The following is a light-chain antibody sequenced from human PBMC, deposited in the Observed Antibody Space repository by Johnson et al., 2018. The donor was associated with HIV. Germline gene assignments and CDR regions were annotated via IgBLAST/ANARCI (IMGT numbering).Light chain of an antibody. V-gene: IGLV1-51*02. J-gene: IGLJ1*01. Sequence: QSVLTQPPSVSAAPGQKVTISCSGSSSNIGNNLASWYQQLPGTAPKLLIYANNKRPSGIPDRFSGSKSGTSATLDITGLQTGDEADYYCGTWDSSLSAVPFGTGTKVTVL. CDR3: GTWDSSLSAVP. CDR2: ANN. CDR1: SSNIGNNL.